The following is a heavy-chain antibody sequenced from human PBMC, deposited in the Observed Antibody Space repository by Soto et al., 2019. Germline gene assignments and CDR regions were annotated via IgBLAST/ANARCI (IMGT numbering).Heavy chain of an antibody. J-gene: IGHJ6*02. CDR1: GFTFSSYE. CDR3: ARRPKDYYYGMDV. V-gene: IGHV3-48*03. Sequence: GGSLRLSCAASGFTFSSYEMHWVRQAPGKGLEWVSYITSSGTIVYYAGSVKGRFIISRDSANNSLYLQMNSLRAEDTAVYYCARRPKDYYYGMDVWGQGTTVTVSS. CDR2: ITSSGTIV.